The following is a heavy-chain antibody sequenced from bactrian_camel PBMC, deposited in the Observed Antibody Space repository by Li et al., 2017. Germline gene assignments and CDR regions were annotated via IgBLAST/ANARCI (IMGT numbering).Heavy chain of an antibody. CDR2: VDEDGDR. V-gene: IGHV3S26*01. Sequence: HVQLVESGGGSVQAGGSLRLSCTASGITRHRNYMAWFRQAPGKAREGVAVVDEDGDRSFEESVKGRFTISHDNAKNTLYLHMSSLKPEDTAVYYCAPDAGQSRCSNGYCYCAWGEGTQVTVS. D-gene: IGHD2*01. CDR3: APDAGQSRCSNGYCYCA. CDR1: GITRHRNY. J-gene: IGHJ4*01.